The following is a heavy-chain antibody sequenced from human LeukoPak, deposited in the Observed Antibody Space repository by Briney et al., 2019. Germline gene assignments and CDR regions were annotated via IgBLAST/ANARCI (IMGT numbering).Heavy chain of an antibody. J-gene: IGHJ3*02. D-gene: IGHD4-17*01. CDR1: GGSISSYY. CDR2: IYTSGST. Sequence: NSSETLSLTCTVSGGSISSYYWSWIRQPAGKGLEWIGRIYTSGSTNYNPSLKSRVTMSVDTSKNQFSLKLSSVTAADTAVYYCAKVGYGDFFDAFDIWGQGTMVTVSS. V-gene: IGHV4-4*07. CDR3: AKVGYGDFFDAFDI.